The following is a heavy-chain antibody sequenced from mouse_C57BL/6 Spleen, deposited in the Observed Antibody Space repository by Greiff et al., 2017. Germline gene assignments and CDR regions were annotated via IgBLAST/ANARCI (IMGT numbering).Heavy chain of an antibody. J-gene: IGHJ2*01. CDR1: GYTFTSYW. V-gene: IGHV1-64*01. D-gene: IGHD1-1*01. Sequence: VQLQQSGAELVRPGTSVKMSCKASGYTFTSYWMHWVKQRPGQGLEWIGMIHPNSGSTNYNEKFKSKATLTVDKSSSTAYMQLSSLTSEDSAVYYCAISPSSYPVYWGQGTTLTVSS. CDR3: AISPSSYPVY. CDR2: IHPNSGST.